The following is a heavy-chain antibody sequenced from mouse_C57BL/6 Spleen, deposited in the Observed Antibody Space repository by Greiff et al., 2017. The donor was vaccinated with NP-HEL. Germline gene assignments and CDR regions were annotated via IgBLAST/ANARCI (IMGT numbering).Heavy chain of an antibody. J-gene: IGHJ4*01. CDR2: ISSGSSTI. CDR3: ARGRLWMDY. Sequence: EWVAYISSGSSTIYYADTVKGRFTISRDNAKNTLFLQMTSLRSEDTAMYYCARGRLWMDYWGQGTSVTVSS. D-gene: IGHD1-1*01. V-gene: IGHV5-17*01.